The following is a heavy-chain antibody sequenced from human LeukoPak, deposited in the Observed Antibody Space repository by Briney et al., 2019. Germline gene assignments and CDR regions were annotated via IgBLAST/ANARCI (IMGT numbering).Heavy chain of an antibody. J-gene: IGHJ4*02. Sequence: SQTLSLTCTVSGGSISSGGYYWSWIRQHPGKGLEWIGYIYYSGSTYYNPSLKSRVTISVDTSKNQFSLKLSSVTAADTAVYYCARLRPRYSGWSYFDYWGQGTLVTVSS. CDR3: ARLRPRYSGWSYFDY. CDR2: IYYSGST. CDR1: GGSISSGGYY. V-gene: IGHV4-31*03. D-gene: IGHD5-12*01.